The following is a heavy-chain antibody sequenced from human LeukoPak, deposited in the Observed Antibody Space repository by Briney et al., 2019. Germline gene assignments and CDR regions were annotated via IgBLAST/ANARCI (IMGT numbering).Heavy chain of an antibody. J-gene: IGHJ4*02. V-gene: IGHV1-18*01. CDR2: ISAYNGNT. Sequence: ASVKVSCKASGYTFTSYGISWVRQAPGQGLEWMGWISAYNGNTNYAQKLQGRVTMTTDTSTSTACMELRSLRSDDTAVHYCARETYYYGSGSYYQDFDYWGQGTLVTVSS. CDR1: GYTFTSYG. CDR3: ARETYYYGSGSYYQDFDY. D-gene: IGHD3-10*01.